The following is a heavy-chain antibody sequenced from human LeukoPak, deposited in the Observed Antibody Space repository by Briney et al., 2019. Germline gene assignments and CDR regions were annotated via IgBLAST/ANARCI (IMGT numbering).Heavy chain of an antibody. Sequence: GGSLRLSCAASGFTFSSYSMNWVRQAPGKGLEWASSISSSSSYIYYADSVKGRFTISRDNAKNSLYLQMNSLRAEDTAVYYCARDNLVVGALDWGQGTLVTVSS. V-gene: IGHV3-21*01. D-gene: IGHD1-26*01. CDR1: GFTFSSYS. J-gene: IGHJ4*02. CDR3: ARDNLVVGALD. CDR2: ISSSSSYI.